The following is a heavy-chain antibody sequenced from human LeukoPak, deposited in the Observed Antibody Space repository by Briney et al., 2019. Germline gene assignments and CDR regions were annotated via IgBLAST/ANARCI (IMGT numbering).Heavy chain of an antibody. CDR2: IYTGGST. J-gene: IGHJ4*02. CDR1: GFTVSTTY. V-gene: IGHV3-53*01. Sequence: GGSLRLSCAASGFTVSTTYMTWVRQAPGKGLEWVSVIYTGGSTYYADSVKGRFTISRDISKNTLYLQVNSLRAEDTAVYYCARGTVTAPDYWGQGTLVTVSS. CDR3: ARGTVTAPDY. D-gene: IGHD4-17*01.